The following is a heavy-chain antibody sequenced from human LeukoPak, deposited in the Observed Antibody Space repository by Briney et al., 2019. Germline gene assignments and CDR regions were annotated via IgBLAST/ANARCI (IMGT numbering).Heavy chain of an antibody. J-gene: IGHJ4*02. CDR2: INPNSGGT. Sequence: ASVKVSCKASGYTFTGYYMHWVRQAPGQGLEWTGWINPNSGGTNYAQKFQGRVTMTRDTFISTAYMELSRLRSDDTAVYYCARGGLGHVDTAMVRAPDYWGQGTLVTVSS. V-gene: IGHV1-2*02. D-gene: IGHD5-18*01. CDR1: GYTFTGYY. CDR3: ARGGLGHVDTAMVRAPDY.